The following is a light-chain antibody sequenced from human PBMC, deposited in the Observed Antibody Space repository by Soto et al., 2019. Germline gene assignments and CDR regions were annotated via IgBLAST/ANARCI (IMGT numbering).Light chain of an antibody. J-gene: IGLJ2*01. CDR3: TSYTSSATGV. CDR1: SSDVGGYKY. Sequence: QSVLTQPASVSGSPGQSITIPCTGTSSDVGGYKYVSWYQQHPGKTPKLIIYEVSNRPSGVSNRFSGSKSGNTASLTISGLQAEDEADYYCTSYTSSATGVFGGGTKLTVL. CDR2: EVS. V-gene: IGLV2-14*01.